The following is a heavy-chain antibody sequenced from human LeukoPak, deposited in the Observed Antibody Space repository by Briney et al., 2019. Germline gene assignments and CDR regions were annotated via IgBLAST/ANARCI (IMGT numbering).Heavy chain of an antibody. CDR1: GGSISSRNW. V-gene: IGHV4-4*02. CDR3: ARHGFTPGYSSSWGEFDY. Sequence: PSGTLSLTCAVSGGSISSRNWWSWIRQSPGKGLEWIGEIYHSGSSNYNLSFKSRVTISVDKSKNQFSLKVTSVTAADTAVYYCARHGFTPGYSSSWGEFDYWGQGTLVTVSS. D-gene: IGHD6-13*01. CDR2: IYHSGSS. J-gene: IGHJ4*02.